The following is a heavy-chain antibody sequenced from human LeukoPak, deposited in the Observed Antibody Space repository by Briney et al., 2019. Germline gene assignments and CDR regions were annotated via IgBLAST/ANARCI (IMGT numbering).Heavy chain of an antibody. J-gene: IGHJ3*02. CDR2: INSDGSST. Sequence: PGRSLRLSCAASGFTFSSYWMHWVRQAPGKGLVWVSRINSDGSSTSYADSVKGRFTISRDNAKNTLYLQMNSLRAEDTAVYYCARDRPTYYDFWSGGDDAFDIWGQGTMVTVSS. CDR3: ARDRPTYYDFWSGGDDAFDI. CDR1: GFTFSSYW. V-gene: IGHV3-74*01. D-gene: IGHD3-3*01.